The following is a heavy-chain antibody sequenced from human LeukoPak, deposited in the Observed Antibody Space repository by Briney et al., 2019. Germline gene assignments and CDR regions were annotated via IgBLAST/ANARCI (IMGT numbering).Heavy chain of an antibody. J-gene: IGHJ1*01. V-gene: IGHV3-53*01. Sequence: PGGSLRLSCAASGFTVSSKYMNWVRQAPGKGLEWVSVIESGGSTYYADSVKGRFTISRDNSKNTLYLQMNSLRAEDTAVYYCAKEGPYSSSWYDYYFQHWGQGTLVTVSS. CDR3: AKEGPYSSSWYDYYFQH. CDR2: IESGGST. D-gene: IGHD6-13*01. CDR1: GFTVSSKY.